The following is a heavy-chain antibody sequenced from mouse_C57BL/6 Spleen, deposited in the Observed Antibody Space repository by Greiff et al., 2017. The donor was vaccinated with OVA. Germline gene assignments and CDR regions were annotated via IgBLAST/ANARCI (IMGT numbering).Heavy chain of an antibody. V-gene: IGHV5-4*03. J-gene: IGHJ4*01. CDR3: ARDGYYNYAMDY. CDR2: ISDGGSYT. CDR1: GFTFSSYA. D-gene: IGHD2-3*01. Sequence: EVKLMESGGGLVKPGGSLKLSCAASGFTFSSYAMSWVRQTPEKRLEWVATISDGGSYTYYPDNVKGRFTISRDNAKNNLYLQMSHLKSEDTAMYYCARDGYYNYAMDYWGQGTSVTVSS.